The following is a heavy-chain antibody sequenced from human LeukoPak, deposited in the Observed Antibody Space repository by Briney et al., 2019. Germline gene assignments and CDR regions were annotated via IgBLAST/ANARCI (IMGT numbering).Heavy chain of an antibody. CDR2: ISAYNGNT. CDR3: ARQQGVQYLNFDY. Sequence: ASVKVSCKASGYTFTSYGISWVRQAPGQGLEWMGWISAYNGNTNYAQKLQGRVTMTTDTSTSTANVELSSLGSEDTAVYYCARQQGVQYLNFDYWGQGALVTVSS. D-gene: IGHD3-10*01. V-gene: IGHV1-18*01. J-gene: IGHJ4*02. CDR1: GYTFTSYG.